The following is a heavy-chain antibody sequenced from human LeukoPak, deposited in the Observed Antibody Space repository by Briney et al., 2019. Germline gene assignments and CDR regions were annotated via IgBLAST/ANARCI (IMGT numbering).Heavy chain of an antibody. Sequence: GGSLRLSCVASGFTFRDYGIHWVRQAPGKGLEWVAFIRYDGSNKYYADSVKGRFTISRDNSKNTLYLQMNSLRAEDTAVYYCAKDSSSSWYGWFDPWGQGTLVTVSS. V-gene: IGHV3-30*02. J-gene: IGHJ5*02. D-gene: IGHD6-13*01. CDR2: IRYDGSNK. CDR1: GFTFRDYG. CDR3: AKDSSSSWYGWFDP.